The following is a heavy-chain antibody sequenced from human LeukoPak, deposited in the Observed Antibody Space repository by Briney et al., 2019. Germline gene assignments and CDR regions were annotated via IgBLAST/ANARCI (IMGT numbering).Heavy chain of an antibody. CDR1: GGSISSHY. J-gene: IGHJ4*02. CDR3: ARYGSGSRNFDY. D-gene: IGHD3-10*01. Sequence: SETLSLTCTVSGGSISSHYWSWIRQPPGKGLEWIGCIYYSGSTNYNPSLKSRVTISVDTSKNQFSLKLSSVTAADTAVYYCARYGSGSRNFDYWGQGTLVTVSS. CDR2: IYYSGST. V-gene: IGHV4-59*11.